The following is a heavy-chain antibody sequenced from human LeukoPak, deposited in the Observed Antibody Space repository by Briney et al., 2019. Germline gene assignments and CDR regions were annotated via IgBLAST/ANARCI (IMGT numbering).Heavy chain of an antibody. V-gene: IGHV3-30-3*01. Sequence: PGRSLRLSCAASGFTFSSYAMHWVRQAPGKGLEWVAVISYDGSNKYYADSVKGRFTISRDNSKNTLYPQMNSLRAEDTAVYYCARGLQLLMYGMDVWGQGTTVTVSS. CDR2: ISYDGSNK. CDR3: ARGLQLLMYGMDV. J-gene: IGHJ6*02. D-gene: IGHD2-2*01. CDR1: GFTFSSYA.